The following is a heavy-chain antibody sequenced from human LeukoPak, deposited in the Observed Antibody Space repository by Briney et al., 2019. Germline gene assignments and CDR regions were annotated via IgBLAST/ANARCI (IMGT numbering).Heavy chain of an antibody. J-gene: IGHJ4*02. Sequence: EGSLRLSCVASGFTFSSYSMNWVRQAPGKGLEWVSYISSSSSTIYYADSVKGRFTISRDNAKNSLYLQMNSLRAEDTAVYYCARSRRGGVWGSYRTFFDYWGQGTLVTVSS. CDR3: ARSRRGGVWGSYRTFFDY. CDR2: ISSSSSTI. V-gene: IGHV3-48*01. D-gene: IGHD3-16*02. CDR1: GFTFSSYS.